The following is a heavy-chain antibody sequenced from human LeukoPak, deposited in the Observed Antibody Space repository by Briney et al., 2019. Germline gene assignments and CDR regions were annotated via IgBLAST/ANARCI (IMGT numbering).Heavy chain of an antibody. V-gene: IGHV4-59*02. CDR1: GGSVTSYY. CDR3: ARDRRGRDGYNLNWFDP. D-gene: IGHD5-24*01. J-gene: IGHJ5*02. Sequence: SETLSLTCSVSGGSVTSYYWSWIRQPPGKALEWIGYIYYSGSTNYNPSLKSRVTISVDASKNQFSLKLSSVTAADTAVYYCARDRRGRDGYNLNWFDPWGQGTLVTVSS. CDR2: IYYSGST.